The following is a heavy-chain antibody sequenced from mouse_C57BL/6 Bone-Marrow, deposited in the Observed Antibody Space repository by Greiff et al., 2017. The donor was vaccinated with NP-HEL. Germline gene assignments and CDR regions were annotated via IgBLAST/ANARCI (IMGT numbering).Heavy chain of an antibody. CDR2: ISSGGDYI. J-gene: IGHJ3*01. Sequence: EVQGVESGEGLVKPGGSLKLSCAASGFTFSSYAMSWVRQTPEKRLEWVAYISSGGDYIYYADTVKGRFTISRDNARNTLYLQMSSLKSEDTAMYYCTRDNIYYYGRGFAYWGQGTLVTVSA. CDR1: GFTFSSYA. V-gene: IGHV5-9-1*02. CDR3: TRDNIYYYGRGFAY. D-gene: IGHD1-1*01.